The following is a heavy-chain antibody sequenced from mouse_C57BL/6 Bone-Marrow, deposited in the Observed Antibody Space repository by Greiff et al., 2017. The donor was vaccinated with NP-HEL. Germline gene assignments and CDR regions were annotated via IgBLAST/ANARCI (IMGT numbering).Heavy chain of an antibody. CDR3: ARLGVTANYFDY. J-gene: IGHJ2*01. V-gene: IGHV1-82*01. Sequence: VQLQQSGPELVKPGASVKISCKASGYAFSSSWMNWVKQRPGQGLEWIGRIYPGDGDTNYNGKFKGKATLTADKSSSTAYMQLSSLTSEDSAVYFCARLGVTANYFDYWGQGTTLTVSS. CDR1: GYAFSSSW. D-gene: IGHD2-2*01. CDR2: IYPGDGDT.